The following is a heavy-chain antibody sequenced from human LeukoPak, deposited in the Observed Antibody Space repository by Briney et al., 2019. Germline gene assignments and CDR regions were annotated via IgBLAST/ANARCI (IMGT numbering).Heavy chain of an antibody. CDR2: INPNSGGT. J-gene: IGHJ5*02. D-gene: IGHD2-2*01. CDR3: ARGMGVLVPAATWFDP. Sequence: RASVKVSCKASGGTFSSYAISWVRQAPGQGLEWMGWINPNSGGTNYAQKFQGRVTMTRDTSISTAYMDLSRLRSDDTAVYYCARGMGVLVPAATWFDPWGQGTLVTVSS. V-gene: IGHV1-2*02. CDR1: GGTFSSYA.